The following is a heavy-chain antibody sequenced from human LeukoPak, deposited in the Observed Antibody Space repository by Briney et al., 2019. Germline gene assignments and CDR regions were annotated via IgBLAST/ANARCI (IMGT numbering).Heavy chain of an antibody. CDR3: ARWFGADY. CDR1: GFTVSSNY. V-gene: IGHV3-53*01. J-gene: IGHJ4*02. Sequence: GGSLRLSCAASGFTVSSNYMSWVRQASGKGLEWVSVIYSGGSTYSADSVKGRFTISRDNSKNTLYLQMNNLRPEDTAVYYCARWFGADYWGQGTLVTVSS. D-gene: IGHD3-10*01. CDR2: IYSGGST.